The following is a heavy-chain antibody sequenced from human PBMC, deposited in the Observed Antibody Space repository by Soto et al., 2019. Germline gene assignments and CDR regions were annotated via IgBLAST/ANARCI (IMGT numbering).Heavy chain of an antibody. D-gene: IGHD6-13*01. Sequence: SETLSLTCTVSGGSISSGGYYWSWIRQHPGKGLEWIGYIYYSGSTYYNPSLKSRGTISVDTSKNQFSLKLSSVTAADTAVYYCARGISSTWYFYFDYWGQGTLVTVSS. CDR1: GGSISSGGYY. J-gene: IGHJ4*02. CDR2: IYYSGST. V-gene: IGHV4-31*03. CDR3: ARGISSTWYFYFDY.